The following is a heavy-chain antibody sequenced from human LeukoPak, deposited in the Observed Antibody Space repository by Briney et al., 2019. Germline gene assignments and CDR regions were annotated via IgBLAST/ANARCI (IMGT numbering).Heavy chain of an antibody. CDR2: ISTTSSSI. D-gene: IGHD5-12*01. CDR3: ARESLHRRGSGYDSKTLDY. CDR1: GFAFNSYT. V-gene: IGHV3-48*01. J-gene: IGHJ4*02. Sequence: PGGSLRLSCAASGFAFNSYTMNWVRQAPGKGLEWVSYISTTSSSISYADSVKGRFTVSRDNAKNSLYLQMNSLRADDTAVYYCARESLHRRGSGYDSKTLDYWGQGTLVTVSS.